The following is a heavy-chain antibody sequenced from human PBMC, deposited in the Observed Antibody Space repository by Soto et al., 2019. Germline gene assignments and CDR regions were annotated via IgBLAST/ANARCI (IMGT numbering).Heavy chain of an antibody. CDR3: ARDSRQRDAVLLDY. CDR2: ISAYNGNT. V-gene: IGHV1-18*01. D-gene: IGHD6-25*01. CDR1: GYTFTIYG. J-gene: IGHJ4*02. Sequence: QVPLVQSGAEVKKPVASVKVSCKASGYTFTIYGISWVRQAPGQGLEWMGWISAYNGNTNYAQKLQGRVTMTTDTSTSTAYRELRSMTSDDTAVYYCARDSRQRDAVLLDYGGQGDMDTVSS.